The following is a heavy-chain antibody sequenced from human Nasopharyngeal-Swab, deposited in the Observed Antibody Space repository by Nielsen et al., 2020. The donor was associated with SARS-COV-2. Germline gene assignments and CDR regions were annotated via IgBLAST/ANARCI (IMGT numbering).Heavy chain of an antibody. V-gene: IGHV3-21*01. CDR3: ARDGLDYDFWSAYFMDV. Sequence: GKSLKISCAASGFTFNNYNFNWVRQAPGKGQKWVAPISSSSSYIYYADSVKGRFTISRDNAKNSLYLQMNSLRAEDTAVYYCARDGLDYDFWSAYFMDVWGQGTTVTVSS. CDR1: GFTFNNYN. J-gene: IGHJ6*02. CDR2: ISSSSSYI. D-gene: IGHD3-3*01.